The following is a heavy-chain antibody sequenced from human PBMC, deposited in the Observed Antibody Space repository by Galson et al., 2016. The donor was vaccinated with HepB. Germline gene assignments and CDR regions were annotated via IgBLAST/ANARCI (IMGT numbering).Heavy chain of an antibody. CDR2: ISAYNGNT. Sequence: SVKVSCKASGYTFTSFGISWVRQAPGQGLEWMGWISAYNGNTKYAQKLQGRVTMTTDTSTSTSYMELRSLRSDDTAVYYCARAPGAASHRDHWGQGTLVTGSS. V-gene: IGHV1-18*01. J-gene: IGHJ4*02. CDR1: GYTFTSFG. CDR3: ARAPGAASHRDH. D-gene: IGHD1-14*01.